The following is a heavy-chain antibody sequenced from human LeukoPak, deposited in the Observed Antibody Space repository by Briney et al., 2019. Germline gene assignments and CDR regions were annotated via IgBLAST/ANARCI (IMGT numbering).Heavy chain of an antibody. Sequence: SETLSLTCAVHGPSFSGYFWSWIRQPPGKGLEWIGEINHRGDTNYNPSLKSRVTISLDTSNNQFSVRLTSVTAADTAVYYCARSPSRQNWIASLYKWFDPWGQGALVTVAS. J-gene: IGHJ5*02. D-gene: IGHD2-2*03. V-gene: IGHV4-34*01. CDR1: GPSFSGYF. CDR2: INHRGDT. CDR3: ARSPSRQNWIASLYKWFDP.